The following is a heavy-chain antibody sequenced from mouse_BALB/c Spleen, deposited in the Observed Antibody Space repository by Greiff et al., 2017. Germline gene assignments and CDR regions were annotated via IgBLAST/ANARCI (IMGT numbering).Heavy chain of an antibody. J-gene: IGHJ2*01. CDR3: TRGSYRYDFDY. CDR2: ISSGSSNI. V-gene: IGHV5-17*02. Sequence: DVMLVESGGGLVQPGGTRKLSCAASGFTFSSFGMHWVRQAPEQGLEWVAYISSGSSNIYYADTVKGRFTISRDNPKNTLFLQMTSLRSEDTAMYYCTRGSYRYDFDYWGQGTTLTVSS. CDR1: GFTFSSFG. D-gene: IGHD2-14*01.